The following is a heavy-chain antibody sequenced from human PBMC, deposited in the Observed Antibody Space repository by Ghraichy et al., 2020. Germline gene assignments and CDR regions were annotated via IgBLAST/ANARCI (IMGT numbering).Heavy chain of an antibody. Sequence: SDTLSLTCTVSGGSISSSSSYWGWIRQSPGKGLEWIGSIYYSGSTYYSPSLKSRVTISVDTSKNQFSLKLSSVTAADTAVYYCAAYDSSGYYSGPFDYWGQGTLVTVSS. CDR2: IYYSGST. V-gene: IGHV4-39*01. CDR3: AAYDSSGYYSGPFDY. D-gene: IGHD3-22*01. J-gene: IGHJ4*02. CDR1: GGSISSSSSY.